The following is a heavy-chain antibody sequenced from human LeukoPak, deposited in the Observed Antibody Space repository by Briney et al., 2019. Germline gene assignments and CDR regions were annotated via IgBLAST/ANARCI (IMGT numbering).Heavy chain of an antibody. J-gene: IGHJ3*02. CDR1: GFTFSSYS. D-gene: IGHD3-10*01. Sequence: GGSLRLSCAASGFTFSSYSMNWVRQAPGKGLEWVSYISSSSSTIYYADSVKGRFTISRDNAKNSLYLQMNSLRAEDTAVYYCARDGLLWFGELPHDAFDIWGQGTMVTVSS. CDR3: ARDGLLWFGELPHDAFDI. CDR2: ISSSSSTI. V-gene: IGHV3-48*04.